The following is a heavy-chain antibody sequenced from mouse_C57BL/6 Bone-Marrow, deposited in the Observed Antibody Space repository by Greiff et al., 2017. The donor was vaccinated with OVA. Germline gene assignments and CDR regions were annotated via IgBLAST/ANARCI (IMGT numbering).Heavy chain of an antibody. CDR1: GYTFTSYW. J-gene: IGHJ1*03. CDR2: IYPGNSDT. V-gene: IGHV1-5*01. D-gene: IGHD1-1*01. Sequence: EVQLQQSGTVLARPGASVKMSCKTSGYTFTSYWMHWVKQRPGQGLEWIGAIYPGNSDTSYNQKFKGKAKLTAVTSASTAYMELSSLTNEDSAVYYCTLADYGSYWYFDVWGTGTTVTVS. CDR3: TLADYGSYWYFDV.